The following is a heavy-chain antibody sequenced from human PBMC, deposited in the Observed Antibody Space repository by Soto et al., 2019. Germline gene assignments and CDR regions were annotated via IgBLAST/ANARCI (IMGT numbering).Heavy chain of an antibody. J-gene: IGHJ4*02. CDR1: GFTFSNFA. Sequence: QVQLVESGGRVVQPGSSLRLSCADSGFTFSNFAMHWVRQTPGKGLEWVAVISNDGTKKVYADSVKGRFTISRDNSKNILYLEINTLRTEDTAVYYCATIILHYWGQGTLVTVSS. CDR3: ATIILHY. D-gene: IGHD3-10*01. CDR2: ISNDGTKK. V-gene: IGHV3-30-3*01.